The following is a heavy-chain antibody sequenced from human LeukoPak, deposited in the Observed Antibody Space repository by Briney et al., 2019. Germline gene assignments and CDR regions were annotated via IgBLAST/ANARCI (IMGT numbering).Heavy chain of an antibody. CDR3: ARRWPGVTDFDL. Sequence: SETLSLTCTVSGGSISSSSYYWGWIRQPPGQGLEWIGSIYYSGSTYYNPSLKSRVTISVDTSKNQFSLKLSSVTAADTAVYYCARRWPGVTDFDLWGRGTLVTVSS. CDR2: IYYSGST. V-gene: IGHV4-39*07. D-gene: IGHD2-15*01. J-gene: IGHJ2*01. CDR1: GGSISSSSYY.